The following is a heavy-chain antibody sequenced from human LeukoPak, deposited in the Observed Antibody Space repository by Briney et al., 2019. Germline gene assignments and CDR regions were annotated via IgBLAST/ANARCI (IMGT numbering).Heavy chain of an antibody. V-gene: IGHV4-38-2*01. CDR3: AGQYYYGSGSYYPFDY. CDR2: IYHSGST. CDR1: GYSISSGYY. Sequence: SETLSLTCAVSGYSISSGYYWGWIRQPPGKGLEWIGSIYHSGSTYYNPSLKSRVTISVDTSKNQFSLKLSSVTAADTAVYYCAGQYYYGSGSYYPFDYWGQGTLVTVSS. J-gene: IGHJ4*02. D-gene: IGHD3-10*01.